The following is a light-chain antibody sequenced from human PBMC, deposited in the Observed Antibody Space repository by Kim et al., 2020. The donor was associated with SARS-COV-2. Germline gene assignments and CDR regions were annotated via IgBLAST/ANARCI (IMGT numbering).Light chain of an antibody. CDR1: SSDVGCYNY. CDR2: EVS. V-gene: IGLV2-8*01. Sequence: GHAVHFPSNGHSSDVGCYNYVSWYQLHPGKAPKLMINEVSKRPAGVPDRFSGSKSGNTASLTVSGLQAEDEADYYCSSYAGSNNLVFGGGTQLTVL. CDR3: SSYAGSNNLV. J-gene: IGLJ2*01.